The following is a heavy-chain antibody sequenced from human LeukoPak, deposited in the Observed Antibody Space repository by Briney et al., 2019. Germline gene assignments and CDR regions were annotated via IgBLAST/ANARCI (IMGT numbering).Heavy chain of an antibody. Sequence: AGSLRLSCATSGFIFSGTWRSWARQAPGKGRKWVGRIKSKRDGCTAEYAAPVNGRITISRDDSKNTVYLQMNSLEPEDTDVYYCTTAALFYDSSGYPPFDSWGRGTLVTVSS. CDR3: TTAALFYDSSGYPPFDS. CDR2: IKSKRDGCTA. J-gene: IGHJ4*02. V-gene: IGHV3-15*01. CDR1: GFIFSGTW. D-gene: IGHD3-22*01.